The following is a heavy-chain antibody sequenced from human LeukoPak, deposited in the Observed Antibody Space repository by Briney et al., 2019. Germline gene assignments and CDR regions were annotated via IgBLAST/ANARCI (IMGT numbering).Heavy chain of an antibody. D-gene: IGHD2-2*01. J-gene: IGHJ4*02. CDR1: GYTLTELS. CDR3: YTPLYCSSTSCYAS. Sequence: ASVKVSCKVSGYTLTELSMHWVRQAPGKGPEWMGGFDPEDGETIYAQKFQGRVTMTEDTSTDTAYMELSSLRSEDTAVYYCYTPLYCSSTSCYASWGQGTLVTVSS. CDR2: FDPEDGET. V-gene: IGHV1-24*01.